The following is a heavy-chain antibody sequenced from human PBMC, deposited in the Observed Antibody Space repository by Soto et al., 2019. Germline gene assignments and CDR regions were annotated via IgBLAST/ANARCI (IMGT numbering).Heavy chain of an antibody. Sequence: SETLSLTCAVYGGSFSGYYWSWIRQPPGKGLEWIGEINYSGRTNYNPSLKSRVTISVDTSKNQFSLKLSSVTAANTAVYYCARQSVYYYDSSGPRFDPWGQGTLVTVSS. D-gene: IGHD3-22*01. J-gene: IGHJ5*02. V-gene: IGHV4-34*01. CDR1: GGSFSGYY. CDR3: ARQSVYYYDSSGPRFDP. CDR2: INYSGRT.